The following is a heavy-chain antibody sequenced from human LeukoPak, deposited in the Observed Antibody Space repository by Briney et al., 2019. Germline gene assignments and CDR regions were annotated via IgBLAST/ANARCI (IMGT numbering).Heavy chain of an antibody. V-gene: IGHV1-3*01. CDR3: ARERGRTLGYCSSTSCSHWFDP. Sequence: ASVKVSCKASGYTFTSYAMHWVRQAPGQRLEWMGWINAGNGSTKYSQKFQGRVTITRDTSASTAYMELSSLRSEDTAVYYCARERGRTLGYCSSTSCSHWFDPWGQGTLVTVSS. CDR2: INAGNGST. J-gene: IGHJ5*02. CDR1: GYTFTSYA. D-gene: IGHD2-2*01.